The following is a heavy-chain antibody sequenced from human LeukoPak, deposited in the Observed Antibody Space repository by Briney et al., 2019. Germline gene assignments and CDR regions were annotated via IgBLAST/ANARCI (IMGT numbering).Heavy chain of an antibody. D-gene: IGHD3-3*01. Sequence: LRLSCAASGFTFSSYSMNWVRQAPGKGLEWIGYIYYSGSTYYNPSLKSRVTISVDTSKNQFSLKLSSVTAADTAVYYCARDRHFDFWSGYYTGNAFDIWGQGTMVTVSS. CDR1: GFTFSSYS. J-gene: IGHJ3*02. CDR3: ARDRHFDFWSGYYTGNAFDI. CDR2: IYYSGST. V-gene: IGHV4-31*02.